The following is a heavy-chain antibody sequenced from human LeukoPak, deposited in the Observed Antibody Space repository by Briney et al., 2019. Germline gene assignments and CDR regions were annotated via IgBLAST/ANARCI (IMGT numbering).Heavy chain of an antibody. D-gene: IGHD1-1*01. V-gene: IGHV4-59*02. CDR3: ARRYGKAGLIYFNYYGMDV. J-gene: IGHJ6*04. CDR2: MYYSGST. Sequence: PSETLSLTCTVSGDSVRSFHWSWIRQPPGKGLEWLGHMYYSGSTNYNPSLKSRVSMSVDTSKNQFSLRLSSVTAADTAVYYCARRYGKAGLIYFNYYGMDVGGKGPRVPVSS. CDR1: GDSVRSFH.